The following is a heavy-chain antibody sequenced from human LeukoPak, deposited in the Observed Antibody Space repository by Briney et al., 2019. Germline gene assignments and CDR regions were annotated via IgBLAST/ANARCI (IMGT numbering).Heavy chain of an antibody. Sequence: GGSLRLSFTTSGFTFGGYAISWGRQASGKGVEVVGFIRSKAYGGTTEYAASVKGRFTISRDDSKSIAYLQMNSLKTEDTAVYYCTRDGVGATEYYFDYWGQGTLVTVSS. V-gene: IGHV3-49*04. J-gene: IGHJ4*02. CDR1: GFTFGGYA. CDR2: IRSKAYGGTT. D-gene: IGHD1-26*01. CDR3: TRDGVGATEYYFDY.